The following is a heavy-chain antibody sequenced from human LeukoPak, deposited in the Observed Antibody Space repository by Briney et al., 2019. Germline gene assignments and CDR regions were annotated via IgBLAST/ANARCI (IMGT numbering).Heavy chain of an antibody. CDR3: ARVGSYDSSGYYYFDY. V-gene: IGHV4-38-2*01. CDR2: IYHSGST. Sequence: PSETLSLTCAVSVCSISSGYYCGWLRQPPGKGLEWIGNIYHSGSTYYNPSLKSRLTMSVDTSKNQFSLKLSSVTAADTAVYYCARVGSYDSSGYYYFDYWGQGTLVTVPS. CDR1: VCSISSGYY. D-gene: IGHD3-22*01. J-gene: IGHJ4*02.